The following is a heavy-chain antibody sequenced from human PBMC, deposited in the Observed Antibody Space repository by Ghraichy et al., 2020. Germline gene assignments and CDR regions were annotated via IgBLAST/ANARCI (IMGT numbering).Heavy chain of an antibody. V-gene: IGHV3-74*01. D-gene: IGHD1-1*01. J-gene: IGHJ4*02. CDR2: INSDGSST. Sequence: GESLNISCAASGFSFSSYWMHWVRQVPGKGLVWLSRINSDGSSTSYADSVKGRFIISRDNPKNTLFLQMNSLRVDDTAMYYCVRDIQVEGYWGQGTLVTVSS. CDR3: VRDIQVEGY. CDR1: GFSFSSYW.